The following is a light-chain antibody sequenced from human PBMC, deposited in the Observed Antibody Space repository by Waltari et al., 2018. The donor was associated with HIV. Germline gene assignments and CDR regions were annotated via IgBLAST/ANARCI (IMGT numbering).Light chain of an antibody. CDR1: SSDVGGYNS. J-gene: IGLJ3*02. Sequence: QSALTQPPSASGSPGQSVTISCTGTSSDVGGYNSVSWYHQHPGKAPKLMIMEGSRPPEWVPDRFAGSKAGNTASLTVSGLQAEEEADYDCSSLAGTINFVFGGGTKLSVL. CDR2: EGS. V-gene: IGLV2-8*01. CDR3: SSLAGTINFV.